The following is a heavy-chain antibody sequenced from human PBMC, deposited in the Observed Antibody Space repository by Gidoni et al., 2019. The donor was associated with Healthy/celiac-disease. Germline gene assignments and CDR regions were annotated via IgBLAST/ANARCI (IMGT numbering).Heavy chain of an antibody. CDR2: IWYDGSNK. CDR1: GFTFSSYG. V-gene: IGHV3-33*01. D-gene: IGHD2-8*01. Sequence: QVKLVESGGGVVQPGRSLRLSCAASGFTFSSYGMHWVRQAPGKGLEWVAVIWYDGSNKYYADSVKGRFTISIDNSKNTLYLQMNSLRAEDTAVYYCARDMLWDSWGFDYWGQGTLVTVSS. J-gene: IGHJ4*02. CDR3: ARDMLWDSWGFDY.